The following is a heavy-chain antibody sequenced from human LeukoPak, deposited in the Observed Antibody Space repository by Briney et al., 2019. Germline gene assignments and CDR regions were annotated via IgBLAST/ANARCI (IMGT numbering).Heavy chain of an antibody. CDR2: INPNDGST. J-gene: IGHJ4*02. CDR1: GYTFTNYW. CDR3: ARDFQCSSTSCYIMGY. D-gene: IGHD2-2*01. V-gene: IGHV1-46*01. Sequence: ASVKVSCKASGYTFTNYWIQWVRQAPGQGLEWVALINPNDGSTTYAHKFQGRVTITRDTSASTAYMELSSLRSEDTAVYYCARDFQCSSTSCYIMGYWGQGTLVTVSS.